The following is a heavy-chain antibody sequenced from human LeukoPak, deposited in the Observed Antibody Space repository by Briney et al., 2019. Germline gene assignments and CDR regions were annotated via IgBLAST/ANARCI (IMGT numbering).Heavy chain of an antibody. CDR1: GHTFTSYD. Sequence: ASVKVSCKASGHTFTSYDINWVRQATGQGLEWMGWMNPDSGNTGYAQKFQGRVTMTRNPSIITAYMELSRLTSEDTAVYYCARRIAAAGVGIVYWGQGTLVTVSS. V-gene: IGHV1-8*01. CDR3: ARRIAAAGVGIVY. J-gene: IGHJ4*02. D-gene: IGHD6-13*01. CDR2: MNPDSGNT.